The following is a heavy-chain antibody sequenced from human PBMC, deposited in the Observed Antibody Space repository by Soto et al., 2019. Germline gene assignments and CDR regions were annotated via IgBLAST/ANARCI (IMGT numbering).Heavy chain of an antibody. CDR1: GFTFHNYS. J-gene: IGHJ4*02. V-gene: IGHV3-9*01. CDR2: ISWNSGNI. D-gene: IGHD2-15*01. CDR3: AISRGSLPWTGYFDY. Sequence: SLRLSCEDSGFTFHNYSMHWVRQAPGKGLEWVAGISWNSGNIDFGDSVKGRFTISRDNSKNTLYLQMNSLRAEDTAVYYCAISRGSLPWTGYFDYWGQGTLVTVSS.